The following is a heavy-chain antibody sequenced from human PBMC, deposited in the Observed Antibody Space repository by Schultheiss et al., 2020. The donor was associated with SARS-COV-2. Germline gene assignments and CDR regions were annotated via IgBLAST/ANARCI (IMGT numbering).Heavy chain of an antibody. CDR3: ARGVYGDYSDY. CDR1: GFTFSSYG. J-gene: IGHJ4*02. CDR2: IWYDGSNK. Sequence: GGSLRLSCAASGFTFSSYGMHWVRQAPGKGLEWVAVIWYDGSNKYYADSVKGRFTISRDNSKNTLYLQMNSLRAEDTAVYYCARGVYGDYSDYWGQGTLVTVSS. V-gene: IGHV3-33*01. D-gene: IGHD4-17*01.